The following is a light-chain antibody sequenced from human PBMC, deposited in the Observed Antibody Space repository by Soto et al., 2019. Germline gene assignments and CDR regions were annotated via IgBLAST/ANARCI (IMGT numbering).Light chain of an antibody. CDR2: NVS. Sequence: QSVLTQPASVSGSPGQSITISCTGTSSDVGGYNYVSWYQHHPGKGPRLMIYNVSNRPSGVSDRFSGSKSGNTASLTISGLQAEDEADYYCSSYTSSSTHVFGTGTKATVL. V-gene: IGLV2-14*03. CDR3: SSYTSSSTHV. CDR1: SSDVGGYNY. J-gene: IGLJ1*01.